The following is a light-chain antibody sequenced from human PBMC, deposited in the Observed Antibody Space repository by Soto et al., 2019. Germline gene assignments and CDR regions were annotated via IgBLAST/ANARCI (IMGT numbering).Light chain of an antibody. CDR1: QSISSW. CDR3: QQYHRYPLT. Sequence: DIQMTQSPSTLSASVGDRVTITCRASQSISSWLAWYQQKPGKAPKLLLYKASSLESGVPSRFRGSGSGTEFTLTISSLQPDDFATYYCQQYHRYPLTFGGGTRVESK. V-gene: IGKV1-5*03. J-gene: IGKJ4*01. CDR2: KAS.